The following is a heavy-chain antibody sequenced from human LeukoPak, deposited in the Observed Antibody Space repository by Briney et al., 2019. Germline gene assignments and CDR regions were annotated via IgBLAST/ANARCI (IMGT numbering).Heavy chain of an antibody. J-gene: IGHJ5*02. CDR2: ISGSSSYT. D-gene: IGHD6-13*01. V-gene: IGHV3-11*03. Sequence: GGSLRLSCAASGFSFSDSYMNWIRQAPGKGLEWVSYISGSSSYTDYADSVKGRFTISRDNAKNSLYLQMNSLRAEDTAVYYCARTLVAAPGSKGGPWGQGTLVTASS. CDR1: GFSFSDSY. CDR3: ARTLVAAPGSKGGP.